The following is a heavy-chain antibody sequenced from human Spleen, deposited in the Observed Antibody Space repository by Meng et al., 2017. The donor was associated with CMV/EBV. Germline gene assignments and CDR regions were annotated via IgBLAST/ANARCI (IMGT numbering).Heavy chain of an antibody. D-gene: IGHD6-6*01. V-gene: IGHV3-48*04. CDR3: ARSPSPFEYSSSPGAFDI. Sequence: GESLKISCAASGFTFSSYSMNWVRQAPGKGLEWVSYISSSSSTIYYADSVKGRFTISRDNAKNSLYLQMNSLRAEDTAVYYCARSPSPFEYSSSPGAFDIWGQGTMVTVSS. CDR2: ISSSSSTI. CDR1: GFTFSSYS. J-gene: IGHJ3*02.